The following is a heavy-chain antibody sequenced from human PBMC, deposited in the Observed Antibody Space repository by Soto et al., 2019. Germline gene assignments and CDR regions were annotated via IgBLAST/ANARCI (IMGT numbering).Heavy chain of an antibody. Sequence: ASVKVSCKASGYTFTRYGISWVRQAPGQGLEWMGWISAYNGNTNYAQKLQGRVTMTTDTSTSSAYMELRSLRSDDTAVYYCARERAAAGLDYWGQGTLVTVSS. V-gene: IGHV1-18*01. CDR3: ARERAAAGLDY. CDR2: ISAYNGNT. CDR1: GYTFTRYG. D-gene: IGHD6-13*01. J-gene: IGHJ4*02.